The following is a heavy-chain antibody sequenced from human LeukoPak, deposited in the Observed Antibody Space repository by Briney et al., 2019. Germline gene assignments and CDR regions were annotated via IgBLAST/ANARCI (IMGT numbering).Heavy chain of an antibody. Sequence: SETLSLTCAVYGGSFSGYYWSWIRQPPGKGLEWIGEINHSGSTNYNPSLKSRVTISVDTSKNQFSLKLSSVTAADTAVYYCARGLTGLRGANWFDPWGQGTLVTVSS. CDR2: INHSGST. CDR1: GGSFSGYY. CDR3: ARGLTGLRGANWFDP. J-gene: IGHJ5*02. V-gene: IGHV4-34*01. D-gene: IGHD4-17*01.